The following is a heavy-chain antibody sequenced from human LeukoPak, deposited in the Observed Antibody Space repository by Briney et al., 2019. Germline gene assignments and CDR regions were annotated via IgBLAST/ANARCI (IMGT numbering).Heavy chain of an antibody. CDR1: GFTFSSYS. V-gene: IGHV3-48*04. Sequence: GGSLRLSCAASGFTFSSYSMNWIRQAPGKGLEWISYISISGGTIYYAESVKGRFTISRDNAKSSLYLQMNSLRGEDTAVYYCARVGQFDSWGQGTLVTVSS. CDR2: ISISGGTI. CDR3: ARVGQFDS. J-gene: IGHJ4*02.